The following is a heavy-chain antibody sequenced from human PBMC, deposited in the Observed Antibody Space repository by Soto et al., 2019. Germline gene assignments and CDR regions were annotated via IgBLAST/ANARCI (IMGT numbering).Heavy chain of an antibody. CDR2: INHSGST. D-gene: IGHD3-3*02. J-gene: IGHJ6*02. Sequence: SETLSLTCAVYGGSFSGYYWSWIRQPPGKGLEWIGEINHSGSTNYNPSLKSRVTISVDTSKNQFSLKLSSVTAADTAVYYCAHFWSGPASYYYYGMDVWGQGTTVTSP. CDR3: AHFWSGPASYYYYGMDV. V-gene: IGHV4-34*01. CDR1: GGSFSGYY.